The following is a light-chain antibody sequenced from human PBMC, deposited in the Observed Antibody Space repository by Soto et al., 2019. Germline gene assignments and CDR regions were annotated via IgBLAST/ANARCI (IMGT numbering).Light chain of an antibody. V-gene: IGKV3-20*01. CDR2: GAS. CDR1: QSVSTSY. J-gene: IGKJ3*01. CDR3: QQYGSSPIT. Sequence: EIVLTQSPGTLSLSLGERATLSCRASQSVSTSYLARYQQKPGQAPRLLIYGASSRATGIPDRFSRSGSGTDFTLTISRLEPEDFAVYYCQQYGSSPITLGPGTKVDIK.